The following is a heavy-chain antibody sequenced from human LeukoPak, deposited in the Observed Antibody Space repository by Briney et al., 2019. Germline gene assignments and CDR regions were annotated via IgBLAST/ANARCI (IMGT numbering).Heavy chain of an antibody. D-gene: IGHD4-11*01. CDR3: ARGRSNFRY. CDR1: GGSFSGYH. V-gene: IGHV4-34*01. J-gene: IGHJ4*02. CDR2: INHSGST. Sequence: SETLSLTCAVYGGSFSGYHWSWIRQPPGKGLEWIGEINHSGSTNYNPSLKSRVTISVDTSKNQFSLKLSSVTAADTAVYYCARGRSNFRYWGQGTLVTVSS.